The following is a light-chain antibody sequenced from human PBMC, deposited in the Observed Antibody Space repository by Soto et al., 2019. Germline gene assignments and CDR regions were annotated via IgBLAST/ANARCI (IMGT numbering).Light chain of an antibody. CDR1: RDISSW. V-gene: IGKV1-12*01. CDR2: AAS. CDR3: QQANSFLALT. Sequence: EIQRTRSPSSVSASVGDRVTITCRASRDISSWLAWYQQKPWKAHKLIIYAASSLQSGVPSRFSGSGSGTDFTLTINNLQPDDFATYYCQQANSFLALTVGGGTKVDIK. J-gene: IGKJ4*01.